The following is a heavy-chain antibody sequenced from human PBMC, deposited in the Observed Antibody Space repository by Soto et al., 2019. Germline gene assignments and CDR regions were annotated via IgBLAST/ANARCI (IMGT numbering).Heavy chain of an antibody. J-gene: IGHJ2*01. Sequence: QVQLVESGGGVVQPGRSLRLSCAASGFTFSSYAMHWVRQAPGKGLEWVAVISYDGSNKYYADSAKGRFTISRDNSKNTLYLQMNSLRAEDTAVYYCARDGGGSGFDLWGRGTLVTVSS. CDR1: GFTFSSYA. D-gene: IGHD6-25*01. CDR2: ISYDGSNK. CDR3: ARDGGGSGFDL. V-gene: IGHV3-30-3*01.